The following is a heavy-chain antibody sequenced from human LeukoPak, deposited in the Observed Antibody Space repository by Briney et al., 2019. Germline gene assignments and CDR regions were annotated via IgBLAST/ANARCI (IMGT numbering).Heavy chain of an antibody. CDR1: GGSFSGYY. CDR3: ASVSGSYYRPPRDY. CDR2: INHSGST. V-gene: IGHV4-34*01. J-gene: IGHJ4*02. Sequence: SETLSLTCAVYGGSFSGYYWSWTRQPPGKGLEWIGEINHSGSTNYNPSLKRRVTISVDTSKNQFSLKLSSVTAADTAVYYCASVSGSYYRPPRDYWGQGTLVTVSS. D-gene: IGHD3-10*01.